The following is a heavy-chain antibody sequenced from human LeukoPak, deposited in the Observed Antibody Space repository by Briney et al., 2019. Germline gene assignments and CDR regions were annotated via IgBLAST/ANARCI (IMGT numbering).Heavy chain of an antibody. V-gene: IGHV3-23*01. CDR3: ARLATLSTVAARGRTWFDA. J-gene: IGHJ5*02. CDR1: GFTFSSYA. CDR2: ISGSGVDT. Sequence: GGSLRLSCAASGFTFSSYAMSWVRQAPGKGLEWVSGISGSGVDTHFADSVKGRFTISRDNSKNTVYLQLNSLRSEDTAVYYCARLATLSTVAARGRTWFDAWGQGTLVTVSS. D-gene: IGHD6-6*01.